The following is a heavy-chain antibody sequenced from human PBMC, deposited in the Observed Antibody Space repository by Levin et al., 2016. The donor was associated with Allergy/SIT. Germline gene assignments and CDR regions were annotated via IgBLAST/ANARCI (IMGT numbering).Heavy chain of an antibody. J-gene: IGHJ4*02. Sequence: WVRQAPGQGLEWMGWISAYNGNTKYSQKFQGRVTITRDTSASTAYMELSSLRSEDTAVYYCARAPDTAMALVDYWGQGTLVTVSS. CDR2: ISAYNGNT. CDR3: ARAPDTAMALVDY. V-gene: IGHV1-3*01. D-gene: IGHD5-18*01.